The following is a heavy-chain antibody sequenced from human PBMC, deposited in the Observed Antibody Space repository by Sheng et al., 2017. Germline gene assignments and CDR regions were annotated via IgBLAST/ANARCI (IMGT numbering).Heavy chain of an antibody. CDR3: AKRDSTSSSGDGFFYYYMDV. D-gene: IGHD2-2*01. Sequence: QVQLVQSGAEVKKPGSSVKVTCKASGDTFSRHAISWVRQAPGQGLEWMGGIIPILSLTNYAQKFQDRLTITADKSTTTAYMELSSLTSEDTAVYFCAKRDSTSSSGDGFFYYYMDVWAKGPRSPSL. V-gene: IGHV1-69*10. J-gene: IGHJ6*03. CDR2: IIPILSLT. CDR1: GDTFSRHA.